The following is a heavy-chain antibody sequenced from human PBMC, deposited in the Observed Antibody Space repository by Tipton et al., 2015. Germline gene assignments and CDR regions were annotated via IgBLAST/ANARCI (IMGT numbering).Heavy chain of an antibody. Sequence: TLSLTCSVSGGSIRSGDHSWNWVRQSPGKGLQWIGHISASGNTSYNPSLKSRVTISIDTSKNHFALKLSPVTVADTAVYCCVRGGFGLDHFHYYATDVGGQGTSVSVSS. J-gene: IGHJ6*02. CDR3: VRGGFGLDHFHYYATDV. CDR1: GGSIRSGDHS. D-gene: IGHD3-16*01. V-gene: IGHV4-30-4*01. CDR2: ISASGNT.